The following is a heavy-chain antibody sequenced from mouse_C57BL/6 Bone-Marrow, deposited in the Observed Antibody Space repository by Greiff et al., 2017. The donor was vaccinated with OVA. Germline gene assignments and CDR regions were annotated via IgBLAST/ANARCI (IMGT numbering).Heavy chain of an antibody. Sequence: QVQLQQSGPELVKPGASVKISCKASGYAFSSSWMNWVKQRPGKGLEWIGRIYPGDGDTNYNGKFKGKATLTADKSSSTAYMQLSSPTSEDSAVYFCARSKSQGMDYWGQGTSVTVSS. J-gene: IGHJ4*01. CDR2: IYPGDGDT. CDR1: GYAFSSSW. CDR3: ARSKSQGMDY. V-gene: IGHV1-82*01.